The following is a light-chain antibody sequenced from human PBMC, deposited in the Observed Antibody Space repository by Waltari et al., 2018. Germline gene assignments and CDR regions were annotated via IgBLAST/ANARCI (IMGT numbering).Light chain of an antibody. Sequence: DIQMTQSPSSLSASVGDRVTITSRASHDINNYLAWYQQKPGKVPVLVIYAASPPSSGVPSRFSGSGFGRDFTLTISSLQPEDVATYYCQKFDRSPLTFGGGTKV. V-gene: IGKV1-27*01. CDR3: QKFDRSPLT. CDR1: HDINNY. CDR2: AAS. J-gene: IGKJ4*01.